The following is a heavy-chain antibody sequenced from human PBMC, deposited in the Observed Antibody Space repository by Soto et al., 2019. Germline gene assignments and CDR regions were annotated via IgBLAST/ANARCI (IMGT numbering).Heavy chain of an antibody. CDR1: GGSLSESF. CDR2: IHHSGIS. V-gene: IGHV4-34*01. J-gene: IGHJ5*02. Sequence: SETLSLTCTVSGGSLSESFWNWIRQPLGKGLEWIGEIHHSGISNYNPSLKSRVTMSVDTSKNQFSLKMTSVTAADTAVYYCAVTETYNWFDPWGQGTLVTV. CDR3: AVTETYNWFDP.